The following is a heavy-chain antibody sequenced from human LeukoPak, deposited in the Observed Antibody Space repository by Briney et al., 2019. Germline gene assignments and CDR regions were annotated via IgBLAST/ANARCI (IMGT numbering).Heavy chain of an antibody. CDR1: GFTFSSYE. J-gene: IGHJ5*02. CDR3: ARDAGGRTQREGWFDP. Sequence: GGSLRLSCAASGFTFSSYEMNWVRQAPGKGLEWVSYISSSGSTIYYADSVKGRFTISRDNAKNSLYLQMNSLRVEDTAIYYCARDAGGRTQREGWFDPWGQGTLVTVSS. D-gene: IGHD1-1*01. CDR2: ISSSGSTI. V-gene: IGHV3-48*03.